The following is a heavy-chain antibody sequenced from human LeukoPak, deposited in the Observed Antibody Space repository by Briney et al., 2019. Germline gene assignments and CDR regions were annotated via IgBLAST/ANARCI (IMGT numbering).Heavy chain of an antibody. V-gene: IGHV1-2*06. CDR1: GYTFTGYY. CDR3: ARGELVGLGATSAGWFDP. CDR2: INPNSGGT. D-gene: IGHD1-26*01. Sequence: ASVKVSFTASGYTFTGYYMHWVRQAPGQGLEWMGRINPNSGGTNSAQKFQGRVTMTRDTSISTAYMELSRLTSDDTAVYYCARGELVGLGATSAGWFDPWGQGTLVTVSS. J-gene: IGHJ5*02.